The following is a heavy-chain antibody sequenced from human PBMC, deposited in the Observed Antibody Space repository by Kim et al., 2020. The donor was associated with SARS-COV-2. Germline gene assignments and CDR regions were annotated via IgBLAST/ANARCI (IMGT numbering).Heavy chain of an antibody. V-gene: IGHV3-11*01. Sequence: KGRFTIPRDNAKNSLYLQMNSLRAEDTAVYYCARDHHYYGSGSEYYGMDVWGQGTTVTVSS. D-gene: IGHD3-10*01. J-gene: IGHJ6*02. CDR3: ARDHHYYGSGSEYYGMDV.